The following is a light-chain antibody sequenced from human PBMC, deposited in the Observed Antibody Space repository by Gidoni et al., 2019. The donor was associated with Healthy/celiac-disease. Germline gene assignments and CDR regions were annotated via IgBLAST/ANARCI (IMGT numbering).Light chain of an antibody. V-gene: IGKV3-11*01. Sequence: IVFTQSPATLSLSPGERATLSCRASQSVSSYLAWYQQKPGQAPRLLIYDASNRATGIPARFSGSGSGTDFTLTISSLEPEDFAVYYCQQRSNWPLFLTFXGXTKVEIK. J-gene: IGKJ4*01. CDR2: DAS. CDR3: QQRSNWPLFLT. CDR1: QSVSSY.